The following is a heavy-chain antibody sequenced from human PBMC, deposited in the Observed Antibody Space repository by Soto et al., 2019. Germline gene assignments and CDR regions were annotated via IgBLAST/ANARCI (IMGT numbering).Heavy chain of an antibody. J-gene: IGHJ4*02. V-gene: IGHV4-30-4*01. CDR2: IYYSGST. D-gene: IGHD2-2*02. CDR3: ARGRCSSTSCYKYYFDY. CDR1: GGSISSGDYY. Sequence: QVQLQESGPGLVKPSQTLSLTCTVSGGSISSGDYYWSWIRQPPGKGLEWIGYIYYSGSTYYNPSLKSRVTISVDTSKNQFSLKLSSLTAADTAVYYCARGRCSSTSCYKYYFDYWGQGTLVTVSS.